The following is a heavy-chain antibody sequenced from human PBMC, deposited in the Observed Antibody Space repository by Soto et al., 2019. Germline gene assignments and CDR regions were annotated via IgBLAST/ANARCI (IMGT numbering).Heavy chain of an antibody. CDR1: GGTFSSYA. CDR3: ARDRHFEGGWPREFDY. Sequence: SVKVSCKASGGTFSSYAISWVRQAPGQGLEWMGGIIPIFGTANYAQKFQGRVTITADESTSTAYMELSSLRSEDTAVYYCARDRHFEGGWPREFDYWGQGTLVTVSS. V-gene: IGHV1-69*13. J-gene: IGHJ4*02. CDR2: IIPIFGTA. D-gene: IGHD6-19*01.